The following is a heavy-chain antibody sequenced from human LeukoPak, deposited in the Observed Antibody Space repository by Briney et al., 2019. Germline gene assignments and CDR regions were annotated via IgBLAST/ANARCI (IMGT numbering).Heavy chain of an antibody. CDR2: ISRNGGRT. D-gene: IGHD5-24*01. J-gene: IGHJ4*02. CDR3: ARGYIYRPLDY. CDR1: GFTFSSYG. Sequence: GGSLRLSCAASGFTFSSYGMHWVRQAPGKGLEYVSSISRNGGRTYYANYVKGRFAISRDDSMNTLYLQMGSLRTEDMAVYYCARGYIYRPLDYWGQGTLVTVSS. V-gene: IGHV3-64*01.